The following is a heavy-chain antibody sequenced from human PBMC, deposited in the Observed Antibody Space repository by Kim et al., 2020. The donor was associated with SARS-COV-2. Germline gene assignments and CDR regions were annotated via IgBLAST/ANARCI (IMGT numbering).Heavy chain of an antibody. D-gene: IGHD5-12*01. Sequence: GESLKISCKGSGYSFTSYWISWVRQMPGKGLEWMGRIDPSDSYTNYSPSFQGHVTISADKSISTAYLQWSSLKASDTAMYYCARQGVDIVATTTSWFDPWGQGTLVTVSS. CDR2: IDPSDSYT. CDR3: ARQGVDIVATTTSWFDP. J-gene: IGHJ5*02. V-gene: IGHV5-10-1*01. CDR1: GYSFTSYW.